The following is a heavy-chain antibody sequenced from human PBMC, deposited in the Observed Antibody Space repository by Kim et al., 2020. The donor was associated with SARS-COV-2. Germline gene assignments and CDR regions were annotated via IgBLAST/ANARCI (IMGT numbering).Heavy chain of an antibody. Sequence: GESLKISCKGSGYSFTSYWISWVRQMPGKGLEWMGRIDPSDSYTNYSPSYQGHVTISADKSISTAYLQWSSLKASDTAMYYCARQYCSGGSCYTVGGWGQETLVTVSS. J-gene: IGHJ4*02. D-gene: IGHD2-15*01. CDR3: ARQYCSGGSCYTVGG. CDR1: GYSFTSYW. CDR2: IDPSDSYT. V-gene: IGHV5-10-1*01.